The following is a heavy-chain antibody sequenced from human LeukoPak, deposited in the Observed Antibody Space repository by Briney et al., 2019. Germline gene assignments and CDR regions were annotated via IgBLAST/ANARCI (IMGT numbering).Heavy chain of an antibody. J-gene: IGHJ4*02. CDR3: ARMDSSGSFDY. Sequence: PSETLSLTCTVSGGSLSSGSYYWSWIRQPAGKGLEWIGRIYTSGSTNYNPSLKSRVTISVDTSKNQFSLKLSSVTATDTAVYYCARMDSSGSFDYWGQGTLVTVSS. V-gene: IGHV4-61*02. CDR2: IYTSGST. D-gene: IGHD3-22*01. CDR1: GGSLSSGSYY.